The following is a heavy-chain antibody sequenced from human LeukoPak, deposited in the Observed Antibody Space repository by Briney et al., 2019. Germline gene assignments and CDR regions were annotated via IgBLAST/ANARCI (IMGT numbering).Heavy chain of an antibody. J-gene: IGHJ4*02. CDR3: ARVGLRRIPDY. V-gene: IGHV1-46*01. D-gene: IGHD4-17*01. CDR1: GHTFTSYY. CDR2: INPSGGST. Sequence: GASVKVSCKASGHTFTSYYMHWVRQAPGQGLEWMGIINPSGGSTSYAQKFQGRVTMTRDTSTSTVYMELSSLRSEDTAVYYCARVGLRRIPDYWGQGTLVTVSS.